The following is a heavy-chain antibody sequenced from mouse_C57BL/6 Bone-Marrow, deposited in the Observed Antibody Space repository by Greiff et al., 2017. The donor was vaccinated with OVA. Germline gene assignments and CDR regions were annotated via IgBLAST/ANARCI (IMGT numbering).Heavy chain of an antibody. D-gene: IGHD1-1*01. J-gene: IGHJ3*01. V-gene: IGHV1-78*01. CDR2: IYPRDGST. CDR1: GYTFTDHT. CDR3: ARGSYYYGRFAY. Sequence: VKLMESDAELVKPGASVKISCTVSGYTFTDHTIHWMKQRPEQGLEWIGYIYPRDGSTKYNEKFKGKATLTADKSSSTAYMQLNSLTSEDSAVYFCARGSYYYGRFAYWGQGTLVTVSA.